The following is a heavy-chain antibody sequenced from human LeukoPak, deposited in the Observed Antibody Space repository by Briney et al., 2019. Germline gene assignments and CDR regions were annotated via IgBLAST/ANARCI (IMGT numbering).Heavy chain of an antibody. D-gene: IGHD4-17*01. CDR1: GYTFTSYW. Sequence: ASVKVSCKASGYTFTSYWIGWVRQRPGQGLEWMGIIYPGDSDTRYSPSFRGQVTISADKSSTTTYLQWNTLRASDTAIYYCAREERGDYVYWGQGTRVTVSS. J-gene: IGHJ4*02. CDR3: AREERGDYVY. V-gene: IGHV5-51*01. CDR2: IYPGDSDT.